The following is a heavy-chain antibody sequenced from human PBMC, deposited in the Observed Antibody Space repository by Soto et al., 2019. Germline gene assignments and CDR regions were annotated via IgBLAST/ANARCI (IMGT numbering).Heavy chain of an antibody. Sequence: QVQLVQSGAEVKKPGASVKVSCKASGHTFTSYGISWVRQAPGQGLEWMGWISAYNGNTNYAQKLQGRVTMTTDTSTSTAYMELRSLRSDDTAVYYCARDSNNRVVVPAGSFDYWGQGTLVTVSS. CDR3: ARDSNNRVVVPAGSFDY. J-gene: IGHJ4*02. CDR2: ISAYNGNT. V-gene: IGHV1-18*01. D-gene: IGHD2-2*01. CDR1: GHTFTSYG.